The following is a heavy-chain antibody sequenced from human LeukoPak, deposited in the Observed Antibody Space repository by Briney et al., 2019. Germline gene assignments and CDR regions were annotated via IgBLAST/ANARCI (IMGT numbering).Heavy chain of an antibody. V-gene: IGHV4-59*08. Sequence: SETLSLTCTVSGGSISSDYWSWIRQSPGKGLEWLGYIYHSGSIIYNPSLKSRVTFSVDTSKNQFSLKLSSVTAADTAVYYCARLLSSDWYKGAFDIWGQGTMVTVSS. CDR3: ARLLSSDWYKGAFDI. CDR2: IYHSGSI. J-gene: IGHJ3*02. D-gene: IGHD6-19*01. CDR1: GGSISSDY.